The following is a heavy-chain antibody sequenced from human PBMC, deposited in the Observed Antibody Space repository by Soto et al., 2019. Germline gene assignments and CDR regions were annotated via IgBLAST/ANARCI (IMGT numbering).Heavy chain of an antibody. D-gene: IGHD6-25*01. J-gene: IGHJ6*02. V-gene: IGHV1-69*18. Sequence: QVQLVQSGAEVKTPGSSVKVSCEASGGTFSSYSINWVRQAPGQGLEWMGRLIPMFGTTDYAQRFQGRVTFAADESTNTAYMEVTDLTAEDTAVYYCARAAVLTFTRFYDVDVWCQGTTVTVSS. CDR3: ARAAVLTFTRFYDVDV. CDR1: GGTFSSYS. CDR2: LIPMFGTT.